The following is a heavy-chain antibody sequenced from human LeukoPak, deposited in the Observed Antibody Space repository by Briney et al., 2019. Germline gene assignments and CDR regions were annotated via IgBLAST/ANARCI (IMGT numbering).Heavy chain of an antibody. CDR3: ARDLGYCTNGVCYAYHFDY. CDR1: GFTFSSYS. J-gene: IGHJ4*02. D-gene: IGHD2-8*01. V-gene: IGHV3-21*01. CDR2: ISSSSSYI. Sequence: GRSLRLSCAASGFTFSSYSMNWVRQAPGKGLEWVSSISSSSSYIYYADSVKGRFTISRDNAKNSLYLQMNSLRAEDTAVYYCARDLGYCTNGVCYAYHFDYWGQGTLVTVSS.